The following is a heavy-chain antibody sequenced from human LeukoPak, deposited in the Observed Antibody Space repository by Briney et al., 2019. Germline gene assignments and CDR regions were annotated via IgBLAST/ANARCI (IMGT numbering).Heavy chain of an antibody. J-gene: IGHJ4*02. D-gene: IGHD6-19*01. CDR1: GYTFTGYY. Sequence: ASVKVSCKASGYTFTGYYMHWVQQATGQGLEWMGWMNPNSGNTGYAQKFQGRVTMTRNTSISTAYMELSSLRSEDTAVYYCARGSGIAVADGFDYWGQGTLVTVSS. V-gene: IGHV1-8*02. CDR3: ARGSGIAVADGFDY. CDR2: MNPNSGNT.